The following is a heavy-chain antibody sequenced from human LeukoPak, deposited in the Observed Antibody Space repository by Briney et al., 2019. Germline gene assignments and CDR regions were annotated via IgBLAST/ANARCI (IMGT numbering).Heavy chain of an antibody. V-gene: IGHV3-23*01. CDR3: TTEQPSGDY. CDR1: GFTFTNYA. Sequence: GGSLRLSCAASGFTFTNYAVSWVRQAPGKGLEWVSSVSGRADYTSYADSVKGRFSISRDNSKNTVYLQMNSLKTEDTAVYYCTTEQPSGDYWGQGTLVTVSS. D-gene: IGHD6-13*01. J-gene: IGHJ4*02. CDR2: VSGRADYT.